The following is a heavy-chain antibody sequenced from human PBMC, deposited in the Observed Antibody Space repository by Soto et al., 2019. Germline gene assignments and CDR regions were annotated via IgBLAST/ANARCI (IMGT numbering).Heavy chain of an antibody. CDR1: GFTFTSHP. V-gene: IGHV3-30*18. CDR2: ISYDEIDK. Sequence: PWGSLRPSCAASGFTFTSHPIHCFRHTPFKWLEWVAAISYDEIDKKYATSVKGRFTVSRDNVRNTLSLQMNSLSPEDTAVYYCAKASGYQLRDNYFYYGLDVWGQGTTVTVSS. CDR3: AKASGYQLRDNYFYYGLDV. D-gene: IGHD2-2*01. J-gene: IGHJ6*02.